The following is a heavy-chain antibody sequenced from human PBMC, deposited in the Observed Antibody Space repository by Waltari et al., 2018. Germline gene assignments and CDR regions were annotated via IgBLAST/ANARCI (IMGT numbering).Heavy chain of an antibody. V-gene: IGHV1-18*01. Sequence: QVQLVQPAAVVKKPGASVKVSCEASGYTFTSYGISWVRQASGQGLEWMGWISAYNGNTNYAQKLQGRVTLTTDTSTSTAYMELRSLRSDDTAVYYCARVANWNDPDYWGQGTLVTVSS. D-gene: IGHD1-20*01. CDR3: ARVANWNDPDY. J-gene: IGHJ4*02. CDR2: ISAYNGNT. CDR1: GYTFTSYG.